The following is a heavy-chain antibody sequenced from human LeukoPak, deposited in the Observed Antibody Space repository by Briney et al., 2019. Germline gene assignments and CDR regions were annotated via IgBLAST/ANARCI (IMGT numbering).Heavy chain of an antibody. CDR3: QSRYLEWLLDY. Sequence: PSETLSLTCTVSGVSISSSSYYWGRIRQPPGKGLEWIGSIYYSGNIYYNPSLKSRVTIFVDTSKNQFSLKLSSVTAADTAVYYCQSRYLEWLLDYWGQGTLVTVSS. V-gene: IGHV4-39*01. J-gene: IGHJ4*02. D-gene: IGHD3-3*01. CDR2: IYYSGNI. CDR1: GVSISSSSYY.